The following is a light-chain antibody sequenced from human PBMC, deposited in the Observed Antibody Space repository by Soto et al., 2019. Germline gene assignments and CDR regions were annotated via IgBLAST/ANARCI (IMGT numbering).Light chain of an antibody. CDR2: TND. CDR1: RSNVGSTT. Sequence: QSVLTQPPSVSGTPGKRVTIGCSRRRSNVGSTTVSWYPQLPRTAPRPLIHTNDQRPSGAPDRFSGSKSGSSASLAISGLQAEDEVDYYCASWDDSLNRYVFGSGTKLTVL. CDR3: ASWDDSLNRYV. J-gene: IGLJ1*01. V-gene: IGLV1-44*01.